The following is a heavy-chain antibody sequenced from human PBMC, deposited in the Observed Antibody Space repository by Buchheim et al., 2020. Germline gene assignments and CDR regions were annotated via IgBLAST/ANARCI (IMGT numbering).Heavy chain of an antibody. CDR1: GFTFSSYA. J-gene: IGHJ5*02. CDR3: AKDGIVVVPARPNWFDP. Sequence: EVQLLESGGGLVQPGGSLRLSCAASGFTFSSYAMSWVRQAPEKGLECVSAISGSGGSTYYADSVKGRFTISRDNSKNTLYLQMNSLRAEDTAVYYCAKDGIVVVPARPNWFDPWGQGTL. D-gene: IGHD2-2*01. V-gene: IGHV3-23*01. CDR2: ISGSGGST.